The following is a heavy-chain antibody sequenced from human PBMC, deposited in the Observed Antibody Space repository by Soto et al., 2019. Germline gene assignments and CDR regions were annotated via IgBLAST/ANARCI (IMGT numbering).Heavy chain of an antibody. CDR1: GGTFSSYA. CDR3: ARNEMATITVDAFDI. J-gene: IGHJ3*02. D-gene: IGHD5-12*01. CDR2: IIPIFGTA. Sequence: ASVKVSCKASGGTFSSYAISWVRQAPGQGLEWMGGIIPIFGTANYAQQFQGRVTITADESTSTAYMELSSLRSEDTAVYYCARNEMATITVDAFDIWGQGTMVTVSS. V-gene: IGHV1-69*13.